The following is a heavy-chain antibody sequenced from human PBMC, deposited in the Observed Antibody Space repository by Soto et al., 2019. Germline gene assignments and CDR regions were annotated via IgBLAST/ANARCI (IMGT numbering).Heavy chain of an antibody. J-gene: IGHJ5*02. Sequence: ASVKVSCKASGYTFTSYAMHWVRQAPGQRLEWMGWINAGNGNTKYSQKFQGRVTITRDTSASTAYMELSSLRPEDTAVYYCARDLADYGDYNNWFDPWGQGTLVTVSS. V-gene: IGHV1-3*01. CDR2: INAGNGNT. D-gene: IGHD4-17*01. CDR1: GYTFTSYA. CDR3: ARDLADYGDYNNWFDP.